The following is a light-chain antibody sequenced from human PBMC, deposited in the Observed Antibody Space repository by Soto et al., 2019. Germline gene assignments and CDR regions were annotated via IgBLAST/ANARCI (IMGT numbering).Light chain of an antibody. CDR2: GAS. V-gene: IGKV3-20*01. J-gene: IGKJ1*01. Sequence: EIVLTQSPGTLSLSPGERVTLSCRASQSVNNNYLAWYQQKPGQAPRLLIYGASSRASGIPDRFSGSESGTDFTLTISRLEPEDFAVYHCQQYSSPPWTFGQGTKVEIK. CDR1: QSVNNNY. CDR3: QQYSSPPWT.